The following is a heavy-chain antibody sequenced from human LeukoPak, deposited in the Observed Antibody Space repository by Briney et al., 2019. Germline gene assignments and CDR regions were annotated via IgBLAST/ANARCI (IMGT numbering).Heavy chain of an antibody. CDR2: INHSGST. CDR3: ARDRSSSSGRYYYYYMDV. D-gene: IGHD6-6*01. CDR1: GGSFSGYY. V-gene: IGHV4-34*01. Sequence: SETLSLTCAVYGGSFSGYYWSWIRQPPGKGLGWIGEINHSGSTNYNPSLKSRVTISVDTSKNQFSLKLSSVTAADTAVYYCARDRSSSSGRYYYYYMDVWGKGTTVTVSS. J-gene: IGHJ6*03.